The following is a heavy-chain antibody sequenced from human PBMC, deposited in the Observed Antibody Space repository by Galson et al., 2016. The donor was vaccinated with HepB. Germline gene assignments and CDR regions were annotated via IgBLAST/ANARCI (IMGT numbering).Heavy chain of an antibody. CDR2: IWYDENNK. J-gene: IGHJ4*02. D-gene: IGHD3-16*01. Sequence: SLRLSCAASGFSFSSYGMHWVRQAPGKGLEWVAVIWYDENNKYYADSVKGRFTISRDNSKNAVYLQMHGLRADDTAVYYCTRGTGGSPDYWGQGTLVTVSS. CDR1: GFSFSSYG. CDR3: TRGTGGSPDY. V-gene: IGHV3-33*01.